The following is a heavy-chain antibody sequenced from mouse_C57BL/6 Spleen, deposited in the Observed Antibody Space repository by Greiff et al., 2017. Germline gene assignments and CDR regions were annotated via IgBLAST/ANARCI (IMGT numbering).Heavy chain of an antibody. V-gene: IGHV1-55*01. Sequence: VQLKQPGAELVKPGASVKMSYKASGYTFTSYWITWVKQRPGQGLEWIGDIYPGSGSTNYNEKFKSKATLTVDTSSSTAYMQLSSLTSGDSAVYYCAKAICDGSYDYWGQGTTLTVSS. CDR2: IYPGSGST. D-gene: IGHD2-3*01. CDR3: AKAICDGSYDY. J-gene: IGHJ2*01. CDR1: GYTFTSYW.